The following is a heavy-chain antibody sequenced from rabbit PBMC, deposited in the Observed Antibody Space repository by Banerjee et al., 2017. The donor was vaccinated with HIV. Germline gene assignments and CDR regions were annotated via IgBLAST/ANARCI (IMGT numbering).Heavy chain of an antibody. CDR2: IYAGGSGRT. CDR3: ARMYTYGYAGYGYGTGYFNL. CDR1: GFIFSDNYY. Sequence: QSLEESGGDLVKPGASLTLTCKASGFIFSDNYYMCWVRQAPGKGLEWIACIYAGGSGRTHYASWAKGRFTISETSSTTVTLQMTSLTAADTATYFCARMYTYGYAGYGYGTGYFNLWGPGTLVTVS. J-gene: IGHJ4*01. D-gene: IGHD6-1*01. V-gene: IGHV1S40*01.